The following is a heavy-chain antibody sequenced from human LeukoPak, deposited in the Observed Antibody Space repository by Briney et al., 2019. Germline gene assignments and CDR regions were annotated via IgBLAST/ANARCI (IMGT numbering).Heavy chain of an antibody. CDR2: IRHSGST. V-gene: IGHV4-34*01. Sequence: SETLSLTCDVSGGSFNDYYWSWIRQAPGKGLEWIGEIRHSGSTNYNPSLKGRVTVSVDTSKNQFSLKLSSVTAADTAVYYCARGYIRNDFWSGYQRWYYGMDVWGQGTTVTVSS. J-gene: IGHJ6*02. CDR1: GGSFNDYY. CDR3: ARGYIRNDFWSGYQRWYYGMDV. D-gene: IGHD3-3*01.